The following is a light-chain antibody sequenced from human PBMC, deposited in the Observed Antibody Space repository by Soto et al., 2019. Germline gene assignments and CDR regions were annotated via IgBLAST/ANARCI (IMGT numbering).Light chain of an antibody. CDR1: QSVSAY. Sequence: DIQMTQSPSTLSASVGDRVTITCRAGQSVSAYVAWYQRQPGKAPKLLINKASALESGVPSRFSGSGSGTEFTLTISSLHPDDFATYYCQQYSNYPLTFGGGTKVEIK. CDR3: QQYSNYPLT. J-gene: IGKJ4*01. V-gene: IGKV1-5*03. CDR2: KAS.